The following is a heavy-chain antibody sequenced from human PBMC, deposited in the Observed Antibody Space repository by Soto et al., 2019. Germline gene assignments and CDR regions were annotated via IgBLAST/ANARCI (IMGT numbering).Heavy chain of an antibody. J-gene: IGHJ6*03. CDR2: INHSGST. Sequence: SETLSPTCAVYGGALSGYYRSRIRPPPGKGLEWIGEINHSGSTNYNPSLKSRVTISVDTSKNQFSLKLSSVTAADTAVYYCARGHIVSSNFYFMEVWGKGTTVTVSS. CDR3: ARGHIVSSNFYFMEV. CDR1: GGALSGYY. V-gene: IGHV4-34*01. D-gene: IGHD3-16*02.